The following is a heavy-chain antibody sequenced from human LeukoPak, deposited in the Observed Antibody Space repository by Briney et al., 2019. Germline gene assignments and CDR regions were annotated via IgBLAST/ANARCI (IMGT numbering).Heavy chain of an antibody. J-gene: IGHJ4*02. Sequence: GGSLRHSCAATGFTFNHARMSWVRQGPGKGLEWVGRIKTECDGGTTDYAAHVIGRLAISRDDSKNVLYLQMNSLKAEDTAVYYCTTTSLLYFDNWGQGTLVTVSS. V-gene: IGHV3-15*01. CDR1: GFTFNHAR. CDR2: IKTECDGGTT. CDR3: TTTSLLYFDN.